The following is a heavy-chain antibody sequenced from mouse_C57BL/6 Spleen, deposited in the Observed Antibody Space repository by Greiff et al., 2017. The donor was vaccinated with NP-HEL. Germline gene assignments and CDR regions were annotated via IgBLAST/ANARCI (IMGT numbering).Heavy chain of an antibody. D-gene: IGHD1-1*01. J-gene: IGHJ2*01. CDR3: ARYDTTVNYFDY. Sequence: DVKLVESGPGLAKPSQTLSLTCSVTGYSITSDYWNWIRKFPGNKLEYMGYISYSGSTYYNPSLKSRISITRDTSKNQYYLQLKSVTTEDTATYYCARYDTTVNYFDYWGQGTTLTVSS. V-gene: IGHV3-8*01. CDR2: ISYSGST. CDR1: GYSITSDY.